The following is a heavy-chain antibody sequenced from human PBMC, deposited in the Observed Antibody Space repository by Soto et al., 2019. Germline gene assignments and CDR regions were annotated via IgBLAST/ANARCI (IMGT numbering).Heavy chain of an antibody. J-gene: IGHJ4*02. V-gene: IGHV4-59*01. CDR2: ISYSGST. CDR3: ARVLSGSSLFDY. Sequence: SETLSLTCTVSGGSIISDYWSWIRQPPGKGLEWIGYISYSGSTNYNPSLKSLVTISVDTSKNQFSLKLFSVTAADTAVYHCARVLSGSSLFDYWGQGTLVTVSS. D-gene: IGHD1-26*01. CDR1: GGSIISDY.